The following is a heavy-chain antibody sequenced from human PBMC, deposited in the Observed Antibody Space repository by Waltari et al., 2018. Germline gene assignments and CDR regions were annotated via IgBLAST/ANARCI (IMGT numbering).Heavy chain of an antibody. V-gene: IGHV4-59*01. CDR2: IYFSGSA. CDR3: ARGVGVIVTPYFDS. CDR1: GGSISSFY. J-gene: IGHJ4*02. Sequence: QVQLQESGPGLVKPSETLSLTCTVSGGSISSFYWSWIRQPPGKGLEWIGYIYFSGSAYYNPSLNSRVTMSVDTSKNQFSLTLSSVTAADTAVYYCARGVGVIVTPYFDSWGQGALVTVSS. D-gene: IGHD3-3*01.